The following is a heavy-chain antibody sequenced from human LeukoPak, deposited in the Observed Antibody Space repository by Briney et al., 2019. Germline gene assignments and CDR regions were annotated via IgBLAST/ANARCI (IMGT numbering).Heavy chain of an antibody. J-gene: IGHJ5*02. CDR1: GFTVSNNY. CDR2: IYNSGAT. D-gene: IGHD2-2*02. V-gene: IGHV3-66*01. Sequence: PGGSLRLSCVVSGFTVSNNYMNWVRQAPGKGLEWLSIIYNSGATYYADSVRGRSTISRDNSKSTIYLQMNSLRAEDTAVYYCARDSFHTSWGQGTLVTVSS. CDR3: ARDSFHTS.